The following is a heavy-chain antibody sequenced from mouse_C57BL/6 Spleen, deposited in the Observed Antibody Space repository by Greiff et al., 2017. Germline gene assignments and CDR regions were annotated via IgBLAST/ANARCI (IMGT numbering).Heavy chain of an antibody. D-gene: IGHD2-4*01. J-gene: IGHJ1*03. Sequence: EVKLQESGPGLVKPSQSLSLTCSVTGYSITSGYYWNWIRQFPGNKLEWMGYISYDGSNNYNPSLKNRISITRDTSKNQFFLKLNSVTTEDTATYYCARGYYDYGGYFDVWGTGTTVTVSS. V-gene: IGHV3-6*01. CDR3: ARGYYDYGGYFDV. CDR2: ISYDGSN. CDR1: GYSITSGYY.